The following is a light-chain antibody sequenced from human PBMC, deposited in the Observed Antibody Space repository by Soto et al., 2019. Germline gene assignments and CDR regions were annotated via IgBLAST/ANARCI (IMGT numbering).Light chain of an antibody. Sequence: QSALTQPASVSGSPGQSITISCTGTSSDVGGYNYVSWYQQHPGKAPKLMIYEVSNRPSGVSNRFSGSKSGNTASLTISGLQAEDEAYYYCSSFRSGSTLFGTGTKVTVL. CDR1: SSDVGGYNY. CDR3: SSFRSGSTL. V-gene: IGLV2-14*01. J-gene: IGLJ1*01. CDR2: EVS.